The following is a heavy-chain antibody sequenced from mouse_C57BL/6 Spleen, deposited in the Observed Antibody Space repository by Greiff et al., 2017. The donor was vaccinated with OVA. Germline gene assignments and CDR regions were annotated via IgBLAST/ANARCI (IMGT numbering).Heavy chain of an antibody. D-gene: IGHD2-3*01. Sequence: EVNLVESGPELVKPGDSVKISCKASGYSFTGYFMNWVMQSHGKSLEWIGRINPYNGDTFYNQKFKGKATLTVDKSSSTAHMELRSLTSEDSAVYYCARDGYFDYWGQGTTLTVSS. CDR1: GYSFTGYF. CDR2: INPYNGDT. V-gene: IGHV1-20*01. CDR3: ARDGYFDY. J-gene: IGHJ2*01.